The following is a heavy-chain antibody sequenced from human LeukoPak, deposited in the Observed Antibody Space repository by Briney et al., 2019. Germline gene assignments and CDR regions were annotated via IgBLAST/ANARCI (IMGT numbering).Heavy chain of an antibody. CDR3: AKDGAYSYYYDSSGYYYFDY. CDR1: GFTFYDYA. Sequence: SLRLSFAASGFTFYDYAMHRVRQAPGKGLEWGSGIRWNWGSIGYADSVKGRFTISRDNAKNSLYLQMNSLRAEDTALYYCAKDGAYSYYYDSSGYYYFDYWGQGTLVTVSS. D-gene: IGHD3-22*01. V-gene: IGHV3-9*01. J-gene: IGHJ4*02. CDR2: IRWNWGSI.